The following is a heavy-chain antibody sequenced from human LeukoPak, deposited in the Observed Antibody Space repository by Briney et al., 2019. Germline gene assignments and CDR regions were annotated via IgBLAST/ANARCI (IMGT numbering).Heavy chain of an antibody. J-gene: IGHJ4*02. Sequence: SETLSLTCTVSGGSISSYYWNWIRQPPGKGLEWIGYIYATGSTNYNPSLKSRVTISVDTSKNQFSLKLSSVTAADTAVYYCGRAGYSSRSTTIDYWGQGTLVTDSS. CDR2: IYATGST. CDR1: GGSISSYY. D-gene: IGHD6-13*01. CDR3: GRAGYSSRSTTIDY. V-gene: IGHV4-4*09.